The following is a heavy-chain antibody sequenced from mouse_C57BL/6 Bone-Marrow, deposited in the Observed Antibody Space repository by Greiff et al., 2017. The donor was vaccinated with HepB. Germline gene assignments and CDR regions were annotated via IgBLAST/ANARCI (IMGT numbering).Heavy chain of an antibody. CDR1: GFTFSSYG. D-gene: IGHD2-12*01. Sequence: EVNVVESGGDLVKPGGSLKLSCAASGFTFSSYGMSWVRQTPDKRLEWVATISSGGSYTYYPDSVKGRFTISRDNAKNTLYLQMSSLKSEDTAMYYCARHEDSRRDYWGQGTTLTVSS. CDR3: ARHEDSRRDY. CDR2: ISSGGSYT. V-gene: IGHV5-6*01. J-gene: IGHJ2*01.